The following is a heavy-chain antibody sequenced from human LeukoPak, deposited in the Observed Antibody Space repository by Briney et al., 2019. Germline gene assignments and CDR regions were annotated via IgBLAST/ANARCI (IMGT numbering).Heavy chain of an antibody. V-gene: IGHV3-30*04. D-gene: IGHD2-2*01. J-gene: IGHJ4*02. CDR2: ITYDGSGK. CDR1: GLIFNNYA. Sequence: GGSLRLSCAASGLIFNNYAMHWVRQAPGKGLEWVAVITYDGSGKYYADSVRGRFTISRDNAKNSLYLQMNSLRAEDTAVYYCASYAAGGYWGQGTLVTVSS. CDR3: ASYAAGGY.